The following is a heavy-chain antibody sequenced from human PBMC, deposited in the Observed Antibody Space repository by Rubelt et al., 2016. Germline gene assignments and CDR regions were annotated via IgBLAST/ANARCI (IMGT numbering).Heavy chain of an antibody. CDR3: ARHPTALDIYYFDY. J-gene: IGHJ4*02. CDR2: IYYSGST. D-gene: IGHD5-18*01. V-gene: IGHV4-39*01. CDR1: GGSISSSSYY. Sequence: QLQLQESGPGLVKPSETLSLTCTVSGGSISSSSYYWGWIRQPPGKGLEWIGSIYYSGSTYYNPSLKSRVTISVDTSKNQFSLKWSSVTAADTAVYYCARHPTALDIYYFDYWGQGTLVTVSS.